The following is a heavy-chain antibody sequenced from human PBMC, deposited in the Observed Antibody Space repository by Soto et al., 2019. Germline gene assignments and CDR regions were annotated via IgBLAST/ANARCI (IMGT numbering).Heavy chain of an antibody. J-gene: IGHJ5*02. D-gene: IGHD3-16*01. CDR2: IYYSGST. CDR3: ARGFQLGFWFDP. CDR1: GGSISSYY. Sequence: SETLSLTCTVSGGSISSYYWSWIRQPPGKGLEWIGYIYYSGSTNYNPSLKSRVTISVDTSKNQFSLKLSSVTAADTAVYYCARGFQLGFWFDPWGQGTLVTVSS. V-gene: IGHV4-59*12.